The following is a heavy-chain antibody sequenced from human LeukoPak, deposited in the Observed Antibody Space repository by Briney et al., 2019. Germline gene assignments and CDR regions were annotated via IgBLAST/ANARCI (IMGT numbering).Heavy chain of an antibody. J-gene: IGHJ4*02. Sequence: ASVKVSCKASGYTFTSYGIAWVRQAPGQGLESMGWISSYNGNTNYAQKFQGRVTMTTDTSTTTSYMQLRSLRSDDTAIYYCARVDGYNYGRPFDYWGQGTLVTVSS. CDR1: GYTFTSYG. D-gene: IGHD5-18*01. V-gene: IGHV1-18*01. CDR2: ISSYNGNT. CDR3: ARVDGYNYGRPFDY.